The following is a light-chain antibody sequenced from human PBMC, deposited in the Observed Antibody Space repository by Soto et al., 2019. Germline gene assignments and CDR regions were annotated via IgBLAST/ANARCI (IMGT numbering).Light chain of an antibody. Sequence: QPVLTQPRSVSGSPGQSVTISCTGTSSDVGGYNYVSWYQQHPGKAPKLMIYDVSKRPSGVPDRFSGSKSGNTASLTISGLQAEDEADYYCCSYAGSYKGVFGTGTKVTVL. J-gene: IGLJ1*01. CDR1: SSDVGGYNY. V-gene: IGLV2-11*01. CDR2: DVS. CDR3: CSYAGSYKGV.